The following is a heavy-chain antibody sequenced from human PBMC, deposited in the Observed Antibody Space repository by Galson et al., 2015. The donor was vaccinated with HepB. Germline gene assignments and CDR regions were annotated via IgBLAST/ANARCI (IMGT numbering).Heavy chain of an antibody. CDR1: GFTFSDYH. CDR2: ISGSSSFT. CDR3: ATTPPDH. D-gene: IGHD2-15*01. Sequence: SLRLSCAASGFTFSDYHINWIRRAPGKGLEWVSSISGSSSFTNYADSVKGRFTISRDNVKNSLYLQMNNLRAEDTAVYYCATTPPDHWGQGTLVTVSS. V-gene: IGHV3-11*06. J-gene: IGHJ4*02.